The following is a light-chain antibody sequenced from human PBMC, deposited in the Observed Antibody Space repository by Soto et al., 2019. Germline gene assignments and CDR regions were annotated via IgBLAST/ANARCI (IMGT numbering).Light chain of an antibody. Sequence: QSALTQPASVSGSPGQSITISCTGTSSDVGNYNYVSWYQQHPGKAPKLIIYDVTDRPSGVSNRFSASKSGNTASLTISGLQAEDEADYYCSSYASNTAVVFGGGTKLTVL. CDR1: SSDVGNYNY. J-gene: IGLJ2*01. V-gene: IGLV2-14*03. CDR3: SSYASNTAVV. CDR2: DVT.